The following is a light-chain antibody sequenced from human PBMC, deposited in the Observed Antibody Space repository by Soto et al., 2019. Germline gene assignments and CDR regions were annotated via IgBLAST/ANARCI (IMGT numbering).Light chain of an antibody. CDR2: GAS. J-gene: IGKJ2*01. CDR1: QSVNSN. CDR3: QHYKNWPPYT. Sequence: EIVMTQSPATLSVSPGEGATLSCRASQSVNSNLAWYQQKPGQAPRLLIYGASTRATCIPARFSGSGSGTEFTLTISSLQSEDFAVYYCQHYKNWPPYTFGQGTKLEIK. V-gene: IGKV3-15*01.